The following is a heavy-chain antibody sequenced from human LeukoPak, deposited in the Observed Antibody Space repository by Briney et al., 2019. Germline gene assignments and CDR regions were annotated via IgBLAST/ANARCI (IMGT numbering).Heavy chain of an antibody. J-gene: IGHJ4*02. CDR2: IYYSGST. CDR1: GGSISSYY. CDR3: ARLAATYFDY. D-gene: IGHD6-13*01. V-gene: IGHV4-59*01. Sequence: ASETLSLTCTVSGGSISSYYWSWIRQPPGKGLEWIGYIYYSGSTNYNPSLKSRVTISVDTSKNQFSLKLSSVTAADTAVYNCARLAATYFDYWGQGTLVTVSS.